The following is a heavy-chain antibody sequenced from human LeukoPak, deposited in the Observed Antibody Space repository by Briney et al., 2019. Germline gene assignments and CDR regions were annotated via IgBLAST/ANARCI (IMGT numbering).Heavy chain of an antibody. CDR3: AKDLGSSGQGCFDP. CDR2: IWYDGSNK. J-gene: IGHJ5*02. CDR1: GFTFSSYG. D-gene: IGHD3-22*01. V-gene: IGHV3-33*06. Sequence: GRSLRLSCAASGFTFSSYGMHWVRQAPGKGLEWVAVIWYDGSNKYYADSVKGRFTISRDNPKNTLYLQMNSLRAEDTAVYYCAKDLGSSGQGCFDPWGQGTPVTVSS.